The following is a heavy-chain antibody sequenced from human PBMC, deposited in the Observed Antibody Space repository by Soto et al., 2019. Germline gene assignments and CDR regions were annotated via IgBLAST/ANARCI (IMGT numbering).Heavy chain of an antibody. J-gene: IGHJ4*02. CDR3: ARGQEGIVATH. CDR1: GGSLTGYY. V-gene: IGHV4-34*01. D-gene: IGHD5-12*01. Sequence: QVQLQQWGAGLLKPSETLSLTCTVNGGSLTGYYWSWIRQPPGKGLEWIGGVKDGGSTNYSPSLRGRVSISADTSKNHSSLRLNSVTAADTAVYFCARGQEGIVATHWDQGALVTVSS. CDR2: VKDGGST.